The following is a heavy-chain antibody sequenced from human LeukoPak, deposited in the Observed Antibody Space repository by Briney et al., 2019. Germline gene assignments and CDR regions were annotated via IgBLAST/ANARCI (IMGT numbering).Heavy chain of an antibody. Sequence: ASVKVSCKASRGTFSSYAISWVRQAPGQGLEWMGRIIPIFGIANYARKFQGRVTITADKSTSTAYMELSSLRSEDTAVYYCARVPADYGMDVWGQGTTVTVSS. J-gene: IGHJ6*02. V-gene: IGHV1-69*04. CDR1: RGTFSSYA. CDR2: IIPIFGIA. CDR3: ARVPADYGMDV.